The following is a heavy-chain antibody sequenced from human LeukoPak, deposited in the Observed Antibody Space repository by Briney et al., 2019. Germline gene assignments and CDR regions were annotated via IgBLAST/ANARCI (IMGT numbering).Heavy chain of an antibody. V-gene: IGHV4-39*01. CDR3: ARHSRSGYIGYENAFDI. D-gene: IGHD5-12*01. CDR2: IYNSANT. Sequence: TSQTLSLTCTVSGGSISSGDYYWSWIRQPPGKGLEWIGNIYNSANTHYNPSLKTRITMSVDTSKNQFSPKLNSVTAADTGIYYCARHSRSGYIGYENAFDIWGQGTMVTVSS. J-gene: IGHJ3*02. CDR1: GGSISSGDYY.